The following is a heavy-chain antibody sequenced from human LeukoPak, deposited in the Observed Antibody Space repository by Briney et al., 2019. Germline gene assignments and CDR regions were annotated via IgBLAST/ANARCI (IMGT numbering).Heavy chain of an antibody. V-gene: IGHV3-43*01. Sequence: GGSLRLSCAASGFTFDDYSMHWVRQAPGKGLEWVSVISWDGATTYYGDSVKGRFTISRDNSKNTLYLQMNSLRAEDTAVYYCAKGHYDILTLDYWGQGTLVTVSS. D-gene: IGHD3-9*01. CDR3: AKGHYDILTLDY. J-gene: IGHJ4*02. CDR1: GFTFDDYS. CDR2: ISWDGATT.